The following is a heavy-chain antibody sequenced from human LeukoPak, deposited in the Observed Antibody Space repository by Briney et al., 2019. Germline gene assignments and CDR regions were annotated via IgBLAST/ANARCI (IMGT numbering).Heavy chain of an antibody. CDR1: GFTFDDYG. D-gene: IGHD3-16*02. Sequence: GGSLRLSCAASGFTFDDYGMSWVRQAPGKGLEWVSGINWNGGSTGYADSVKGRFTISRDNAKNSLYLQMNSLRAEDTALYYCARAHTISNIVGLGGYWGQGTLVTVSS. CDR2: INWNGGST. J-gene: IGHJ4*02. V-gene: IGHV3-20*04. CDR3: ARAHTISNIVGLGGY.